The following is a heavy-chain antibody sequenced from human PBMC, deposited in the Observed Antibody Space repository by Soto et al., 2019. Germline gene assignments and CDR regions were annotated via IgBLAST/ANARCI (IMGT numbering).Heavy chain of an antibody. D-gene: IGHD3-16*01. CDR3: ARDHRRGGFDL. CDR1: GYTFTSYY. J-gene: IGHJ2*01. CDR2: INPSGGST. Sequence: QVQLVQSGAEVKKPGASVKVCSKASGYTFTSYYMHWVRRAPGQGLEWMGIINPSGGSTSYAQQFQGRVTMTRDTSTTTVYMELSSLRSEDTAVYYCARDHRRGGFDLWGRCTLVTVSS. V-gene: IGHV1-46*01.